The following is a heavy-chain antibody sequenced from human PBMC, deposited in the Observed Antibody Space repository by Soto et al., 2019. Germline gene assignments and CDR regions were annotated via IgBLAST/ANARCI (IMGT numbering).Heavy chain of an antibody. V-gene: IGHV4-59*08. CDR2: IYYSGST. D-gene: IGHD2-2*01. CDR1: GGSISSYY. Sequence: SETLSLTCTVSGGSISSYYWSWIRQPPGKGLEWIGYIYYSGSTDYNPSLKSRVTISVDTSKNQFSLKLSSVTAADTAMYYCARHLKIAARPFFDFWGQGTLVTVS. CDR3: ARHLKIAARPFFDF. J-gene: IGHJ4*02.